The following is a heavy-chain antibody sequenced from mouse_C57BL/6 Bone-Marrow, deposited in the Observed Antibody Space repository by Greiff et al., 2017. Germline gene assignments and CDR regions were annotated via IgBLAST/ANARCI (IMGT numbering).Heavy chain of an antibody. V-gene: IGHV10-1*01. Sequence: DAGGGLVQPKGSLKLSCAASGFSFNTYAMNWVRQAPGKGLEWVARIRSKSNNYATYYADSVKDRFTISRDDSESMLYLQMNNLKTEDTAMYYCVRGPWAYWGQGTLVTVSA. J-gene: IGHJ3*01. CDR3: VRGPWAY. CDR2: IRSKSNNYAT. CDR1: GFSFNTYA. D-gene: IGHD3-3*01.